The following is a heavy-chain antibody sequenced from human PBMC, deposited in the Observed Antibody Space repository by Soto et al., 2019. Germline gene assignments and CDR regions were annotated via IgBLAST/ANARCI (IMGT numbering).Heavy chain of an antibody. CDR2: IYRTGST. CDR3: ASRDPGTSVDY. J-gene: IGHJ4*02. V-gene: IGHV4-4*02. CDR1: GGSFTSNNW. D-gene: IGHD1-7*01. Sequence: ALSLTFAVSGGSFTSNNWWTWVRQPPGQGLEWIGEIYRTGSTNYNPSLKSRVTISLDKSENQFSLKVTSLTAADTAVYYCASRDPGTSVDYWGQGTLVTVSS.